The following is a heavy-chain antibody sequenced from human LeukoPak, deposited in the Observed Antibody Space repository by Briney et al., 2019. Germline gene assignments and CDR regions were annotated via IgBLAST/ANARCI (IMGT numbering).Heavy chain of an antibody. CDR3: AKGIPFDF. CDR1: FPVTNGFH. J-gene: IGHJ4*02. CDR2: VHHSGTT. D-gene: IGHD2-2*02. Sequence: PSETLSLTCSVSFPVTNGFHWAWIRQPPGKGLEFMGYVHHSGTTYYNPSLNSRATISVGAFKYQFSLRLTSVTAADTAVYFCAKGIPFDFWGQGRLVTVSS. V-gene: IGHV4-38-2*02.